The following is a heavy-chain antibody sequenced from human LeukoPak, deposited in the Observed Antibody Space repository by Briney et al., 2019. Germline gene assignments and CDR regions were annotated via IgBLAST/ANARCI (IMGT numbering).Heavy chain of an antibody. CDR3: ARDQSVRLLQTSSTYFKHVFAI. CDR2: INPDSGST. CDR1: GYIFTGYY. V-gene: IGHV1-2*02. Sequence: GASVRVSCKASGYIFTGYYIHWVRQTPGQGLEWMGWINPDSGSTNYAQKVQGRVTMTTDTSTSTAYMELRSLRFDDTAVYYCARDQSVRLLQTSSTYFKHVFAIWGQGSMVTVSS. J-gene: IGHJ3*02. D-gene: IGHD6-13*01.